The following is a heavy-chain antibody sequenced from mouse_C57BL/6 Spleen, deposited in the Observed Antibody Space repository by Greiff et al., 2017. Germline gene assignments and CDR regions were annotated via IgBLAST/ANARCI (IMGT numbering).Heavy chain of an antibody. D-gene: IGHD1-1*01. CDR2: IDPETGGT. V-gene: IGHV1-15*01. J-gene: IGHJ3*01. CDR3: TSYCSSSFAY. Sequence: QVQLQQSGAELVRPGASVTLSCKASGYTFTDYEMHWVKQTPVHGLEWIGAIDPETGGTAYNQKFKGKAILTADNSSSTAYMELRSLTSEDSAVYYCTSYCSSSFAYWGQGTLVTVSA. CDR1: GYTFTDYE.